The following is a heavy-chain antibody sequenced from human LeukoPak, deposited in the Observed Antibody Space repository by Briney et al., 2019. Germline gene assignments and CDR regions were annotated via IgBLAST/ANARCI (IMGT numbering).Heavy chain of an antibody. CDR2: INPSGGST. J-gene: IGHJ4*02. Sequence: ASVKVSCKASGYIFTGDFMHWVRQAPGQGLEWMGIINPSGGSTSYAQKFQGRVTMTRDMSTSTVYMELSSLRSEDTAVYYCARDENNYDILTGYLYWGQGTLVTVSS. D-gene: IGHD3-9*01. V-gene: IGHV1-46*01. CDR1: GYIFTGDF. CDR3: ARDENNYDILTGYLY.